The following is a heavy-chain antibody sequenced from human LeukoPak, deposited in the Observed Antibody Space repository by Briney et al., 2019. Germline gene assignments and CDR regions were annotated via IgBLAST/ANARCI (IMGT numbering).Heavy chain of an antibody. V-gene: IGHV4-59*12. D-gene: IGHD3-22*01. CDR2: IYYSGST. CDR3: AREAEKFVGYASSGYYPRNYWYFDL. J-gene: IGHJ2*01. CDR1: RGSFSSYY. Sequence: SSETLSLTCTVSRGSFSSYYWSWIRQPPGKGLEWIGYIYYSGSTNYNPSLKSRVTISVDTSKNQFSLKLTSVTAADTAVYYCAREAEKFVGYASSGYYPRNYWYFDLWGRGTLVIVSS.